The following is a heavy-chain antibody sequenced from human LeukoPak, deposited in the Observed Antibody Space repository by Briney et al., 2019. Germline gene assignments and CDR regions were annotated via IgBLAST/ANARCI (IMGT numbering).Heavy chain of an antibody. D-gene: IGHD2-2*01. CDR3: ATDLVGVVVPAAIPTFDY. J-gene: IGHJ4*02. Sequence: EASVKVSCKVSGYILTELSMHWVRQAPGKGLEWMGGFDPEDGETIYAQKFQGRVTMTEDTSTDTAYMELSSLRSEDTAVYYCATDLVGVVVPAAIPTFDYWGQGTLVTVSS. CDR1: GYILTELS. CDR2: FDPEDGET. V-gene: IGHV1-24*01.